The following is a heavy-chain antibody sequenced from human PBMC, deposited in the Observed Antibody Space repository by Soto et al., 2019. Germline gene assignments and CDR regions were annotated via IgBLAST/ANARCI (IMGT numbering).Heavy chain of an antibody. Sequence: PGGSLRLSCAASGFTFSSYGVHWVRQAPGKGLEWVAVIWYDGSNKYYADSVKGRFTISRDNSKNTLYLQMNSLRAEDTAVYYCATTLSGYALDYWGQGTLVTVSS. CDR2: IWYDGSNK. CDR3: ATTLSGYALDY. J-gene: IGHJ4*02. V-gene: IGHV3-33*01. D-gene: IGHD5-12*01. CDR1: GFTFSSYG.